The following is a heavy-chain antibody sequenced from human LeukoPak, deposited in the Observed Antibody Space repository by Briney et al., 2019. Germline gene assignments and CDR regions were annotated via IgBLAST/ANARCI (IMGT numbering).Heavy chain of an antibody. CDR2: ISGSGGST. J-gene: IGHJ4*02. CDR1: GFTFSSYA. V-gene: IGHV3-23*01. Sequence: PGGFLRLSCAASGFTFSSYAMGWVRQAPGKGLEWVSAISGSGGSTYYADSVKGRFTISRDNSKNTLYLQMNSLRAEDTAVYYCAKEKVDQLVRPYFDYWGQGTLVTVSS. D-gene: IGHD6-6*01. CDR3: AKEKVDQLVRPYFDY.